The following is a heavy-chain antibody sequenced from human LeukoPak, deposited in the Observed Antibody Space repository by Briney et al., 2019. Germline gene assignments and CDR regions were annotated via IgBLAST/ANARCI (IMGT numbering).Heavy chain of an antibody. CDR1: GYTFTGYY. Sequence: GASVKVSCKASGYTFTGYYIHWVRQAPGQGLEWMGRINPNSGGTNYAQKFQGRVTMTRDTSISTAYMDLSGLTSDDTAVYYCALIRLGELSGKGLGGLRREPRPYYYMDVWGKGPRSPSP. D-gene: IGHD3-16*02. V-gene: IGHV1-2*06. CDR3: ALIRLGELSGKGLGGLRREPRPYYYMDV. J-gene: IGHJ6*03. CDR2: INPNSGGT.